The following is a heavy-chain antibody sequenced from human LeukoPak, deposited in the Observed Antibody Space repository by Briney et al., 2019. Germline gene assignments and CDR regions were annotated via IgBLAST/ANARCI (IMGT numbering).Heavy chain of an antibody. CDR1: GFTFSGSA. CDR2: IRSKANSYAT. J-gene: IGHJ4*02. CDR3: TRTGYSSGWYIDY. Sequence: PGGSLRLSCAASGFTFSGSAMHWVRQASGKRLEWVGRIRSKANSYATAYAASVKGRFTISRDDSKNTAYLQMNSLKTEDTAVYYCTRTGYSSGWYIDYWGQGTLVTVSS. V-gene: IGHV3-73*01. D-gene: IGHD6-19*01.